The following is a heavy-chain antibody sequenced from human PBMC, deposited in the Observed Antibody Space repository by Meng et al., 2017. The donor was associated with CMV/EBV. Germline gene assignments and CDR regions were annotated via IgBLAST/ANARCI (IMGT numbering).Heavy chain of an antibody. D-gene: IGHD2-2*01. V-gene: IGHV1-8*03. CDR2: MNPNSGNT. CDR1: GYTFTSYD. Sequence: ASVKVSCKASGYTFTSYDINWVRQATGQGLEWMGWMNPNSGNTGYAQKFQGRVTITRNTSISTAYMELSSLRSDDTAVYYCARVRDIVVVPAAKRQPYYYYGMDVWGQGTTVTVSS. CDR3: ARVRDIVVVPAAKRQPYYYYGMDV. J-gene: IGHJ6*02.